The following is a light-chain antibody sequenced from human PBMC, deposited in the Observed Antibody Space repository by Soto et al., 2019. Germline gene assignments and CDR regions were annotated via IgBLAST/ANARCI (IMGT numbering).Light chain of an antibody. CDR1: QSVSSN. Sequence: EIVMTQSPATLSVSPGERATLSCGASQSVSSNLAWYQQRPGQAPRLLIYGASNRATGIPDRFSGSGSGTDFTLTISSLQSEDSAVYYCHQYNNWPPFTFGQGTRLEI. V-gene: IGKV3D-15*01. CDR3: HQYNNWPPFT. J-gene: IGKJ5*01. CDR2: GAS.